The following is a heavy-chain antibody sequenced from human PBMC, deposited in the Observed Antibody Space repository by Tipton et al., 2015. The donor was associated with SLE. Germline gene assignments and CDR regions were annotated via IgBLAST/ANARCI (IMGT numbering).Heavy chain of an antibody. CDR2: IYYSGST. D-gene: IGHD3-10*01. V-gene: IGHV4-39*01. CDR1: GGSISSSSYY. Sequence: TLSLTCTVSGGSISSSSYYWGWIRQPPGKGLEWIGSIYYSGSTYYNPSLRIQVTISVDTSKNQFSLKLSSGTAADTAVYYCARQGDGSGSYYYAFDIWGQGTMVTLSS. CDR3: ARQGDGSGSYYYAFDI. J-gene: IGHJ3*02.